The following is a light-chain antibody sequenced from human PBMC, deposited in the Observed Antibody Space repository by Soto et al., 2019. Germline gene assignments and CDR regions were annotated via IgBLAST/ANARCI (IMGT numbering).Light chain of an antibody. Sequence: QSVLTQPPSAAGTPGQRVTISCSGSSSNVGSNTVNWYRQFPRTAPRLLLFGNDQRPSGVPDRFSGSKSGNSASLAISGLQSEDAADYYCATWDGGLNGVLFGGGTKLTVL. CDR3: ATWDGGLNGVL. V-gene: IGLV1-44*01. J-gene: IGLJ2*01. CDR2: GND. CDR1: SSNVGSNT.